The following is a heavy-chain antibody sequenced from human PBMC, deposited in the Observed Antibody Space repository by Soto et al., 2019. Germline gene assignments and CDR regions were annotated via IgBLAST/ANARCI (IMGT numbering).Heavy chain of an antibody. V-gene: IGHV1-69*13. Sequence: SVKVSCKASGGTFSSYAISWVRQAPGQGLEWMGGIIPIFGTANYAQKFQGRVTITADESTSTAYMELSSLRSEDTAVYYCAADQPDFWSGYYPGYYYGMDVWGQGTTVTVSS. CDR1: GGTFSSYA. CDR2: IIPIFGTA. CDR3: AADQPDFWSGYYPGYYYGMDV. D-gene: IGHD3-3*01. J-gene: IGHJ6*02.